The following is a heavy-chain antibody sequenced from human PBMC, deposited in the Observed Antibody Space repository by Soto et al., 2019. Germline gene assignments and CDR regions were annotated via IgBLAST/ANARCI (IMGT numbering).Heavy chain of an antibody. CDR2: INSDGSST. CDR3: AKGMNFWSGHIMAKDYYYYYMDV. Sequence: GGSLRLSCAASGFTFSSYWMHWVRQAPGKGLVWVSRINSDGSSTSYADSVKGRFTISRDNAKNTLYLQMNSLRAEDTAVYYCAKGMNFWSGHIMAKDYYYYYMDVWGKGTTVTVSS. V-gene: IGHV3-74*01. D-gene: IGHD3-3*01. CDR1: GFTFSSYW. J-gene: IGHJ6*03.